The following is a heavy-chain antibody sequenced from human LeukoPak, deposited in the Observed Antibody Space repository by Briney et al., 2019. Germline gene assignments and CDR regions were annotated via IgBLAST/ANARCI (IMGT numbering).Heavy chain of an antibody. D-gene: IGHD3-10*01. Sequence: GGSLRLSCAASGFTFSSYSMNWVRQAPGKGLEWVSYISSSSSSTIYYADSVKGRFTISRDNAKNSLYLQMNSLRAEDTAVYYCARVPYYYGSGTPYGMDVWGQGTTVTVSS. V-gene: IGHV3-48*01. J-gene: IGHJ6*02. CDR1: GFTFSSYS. CDR2: ISSSSSSTI. CDR3: ARVPYYYGSGTPYGMDV.